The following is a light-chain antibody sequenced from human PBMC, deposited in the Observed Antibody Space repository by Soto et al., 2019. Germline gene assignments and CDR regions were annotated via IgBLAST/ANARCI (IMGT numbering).Light chain of an antibody. J-gene: IGKJ2*01. Sequence: DIQMTQSPSTLSASVGDRVTITCRAGQSISSWLAWYQQKPGKAPKLLIYKASSLESGVPSRFSGSGSGTKFPLTISSLPPDDFATYYCQQYNSYLDPFGPGTKVDIK. CDR1: QSISSW. V-gene: IGKV1-5*03. CDR3: QQYNSYLDP. CDR2: KAS.